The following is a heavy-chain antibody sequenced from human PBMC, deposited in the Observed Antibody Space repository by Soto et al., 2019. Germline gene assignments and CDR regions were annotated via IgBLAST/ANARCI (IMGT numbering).Heavy chain of an antibody. D-gene: IGHD6-13*01. CDR3: AKDRGIAAAAIYWYFDL. CDR1: GFTFSSYG. Sequence: QVQLVESGGGVVQPGRSLRLSCAASGFTFSSYGMHWVRQAPGKGLEWVAVISYDGSNKYYADSVKGRFTISRDNSKNTLYLQMNSLRVEDTAVYYCAKDRGIAAAAIYWYFDLWGRGTLVTVSS. J-gene: IGHJ2*01. CDR2: ISYDGSNK. V-gene: IGHV3-30*18.